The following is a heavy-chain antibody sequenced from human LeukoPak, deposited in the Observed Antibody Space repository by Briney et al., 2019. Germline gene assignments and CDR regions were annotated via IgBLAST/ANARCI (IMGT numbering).Heavy chain of an antibody. V-gene: IGHV3-30*18. CDR1: GFTFSSYG. D-gene: IGHD2-15*01. CDR3: AKDGSRGYCSGGSCYSDAFDI. Sequence: GRSLRLSCAASGFTFSSYGMHWVRQAPGKGLEWVAVISYDGSNKYYADSVKGRFTISRDNSKNTLYLQMNSLRAEDTAVYYCAKDGSRGYCSGGSCYSDAFDIWGQGTMVTVSS. J-gene: IGHJ3*02. CDR2: ISYDGSNK.